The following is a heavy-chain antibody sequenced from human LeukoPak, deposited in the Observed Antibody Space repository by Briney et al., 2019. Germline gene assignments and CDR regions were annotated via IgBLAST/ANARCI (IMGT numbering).Heavy chain of an antibody. CDR2: IYYSGST. J-gene: IGHJ4*02. Sequence: PSETLSLTCTVSGGSISSGDYYWSWIRQPPGKGLEWIGYIYYSGSTYYNPSLKSRVTISVDTSKNQFSLKLSSVTAADTAVYYCAGVRSHNWCFDYWGQGTLVTVSS. V-gene: IGHV4-30-4*01. CDR1: GGSISSGDYY. D-gene: IGHD1-20*01. CDR3: AGVRSHNWCFDY.